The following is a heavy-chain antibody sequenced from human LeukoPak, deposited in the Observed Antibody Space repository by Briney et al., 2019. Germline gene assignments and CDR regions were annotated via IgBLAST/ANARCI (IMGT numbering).Heavy chain of an antibody. J-gene: IGHJ3*02. Sequence: PGGSLRLSCAASGFTFSSYSMNWVRQAPGKGLEWVSYISCISSVIHYADSVKGRFTISRDNAKNSLYLQMNSLRAEDTANYYCVARIGAFDIWGQGTMVTVSS. CDR2: ISCISSVI. D-gene: IGHD2-21*01. V-gene: IGHV3-48*01. CDR1: GFTFSSYS. CDR3: VARIGAFDI.